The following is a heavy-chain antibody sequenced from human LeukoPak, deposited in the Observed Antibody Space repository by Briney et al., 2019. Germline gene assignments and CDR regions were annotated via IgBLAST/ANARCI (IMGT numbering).Heavy chain of an antibody. CDR1: GFTLRSYA. CDR3: AKDNPQGGIQLWLRVYYYGMDV. V-gene: IGHV3-23*01. J-gene: IGHJ6*02. Sequence: GGSLRLSCAPSGFTLRSYAMSWVRQAPGKGLEWVSAIIGSGGSTYYADSVKGRFIIARDNSKNTLYLQMNSLRAEDTAVCYCAKDNPQGGIQLWLRVYYYGMDVWGQGTTVTVSS. D-gene: IGHD5-18*01. CDR2: IIGSGGST.